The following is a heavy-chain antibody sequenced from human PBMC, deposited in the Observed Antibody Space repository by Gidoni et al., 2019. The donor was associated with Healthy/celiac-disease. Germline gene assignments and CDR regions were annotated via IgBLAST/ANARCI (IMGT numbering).Heavy chain of an antibody. CDR2: ISPIFGTA. J-gene: IGHJ4*02. CDR1: GGTFSSYD. V-gene: IGHV1-69*01. Sequence: QVQLVQSGAEVKKPGSSVKVSCKASGGTFSSYDISWVRQAPGQGLEWMGWISPIFGTANYAQKFQGRVTITADESTSTAYMELSSLRSEDTAVYYCASETYYDILTGYYDYWGQGTLVTVSS. D-gene: IGHD3-9*01. CDR3: ASETYYDILTGYYDY.